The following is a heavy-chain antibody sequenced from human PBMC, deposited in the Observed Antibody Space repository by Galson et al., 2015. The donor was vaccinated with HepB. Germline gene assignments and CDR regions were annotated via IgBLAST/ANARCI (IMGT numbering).Heavy chain of an antibody. CDR1: GYTFTGYY. CDR3: ARGWVGYSSGWYDNNYYYGMDV. CDR2: INPNSGGT. D-gene: IGHD6-19*01. Sequence: SVKVSCKASGYTFTGYYMHWVRQAPGQGLEWMGWINPNSGGTNYAQKFQGWVTMTRDTSISTAYMELSRLRSDDTAVYYCARGWVGYSSGWYDNNYYYGMDVWGQGTTVTVSS. V-gene: IGHV1-2*04. J-gene: IGHJ6*02.